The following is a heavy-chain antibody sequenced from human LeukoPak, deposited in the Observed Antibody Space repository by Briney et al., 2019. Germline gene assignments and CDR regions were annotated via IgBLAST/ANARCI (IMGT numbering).Heavy chain of an antibody. V-gene: IGHV4-34*01. Sequence: SETLSLTCAVYGGSFSGYYWSWIRQPPGKGLEWIGEINHSGSTNYNPSLKSRVTISVDTSKNQFSLKLSSVTAADTAVYYCARYLGPHSSSWGRYYYYYYSMDVWGQGTTVTVSS. CDR2: INHSGST. D-gene: IGHD6-13*01. CDR1: GGSFSGYY. CDR3: ARYLGPHSSSWGRYYYYYYSMDV. J-gene: IGHJ6*02.